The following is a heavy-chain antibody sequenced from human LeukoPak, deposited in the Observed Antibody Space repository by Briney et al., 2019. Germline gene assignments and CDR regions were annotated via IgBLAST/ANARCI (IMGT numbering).Heavy chain of an antibody. J-gene: IGHJ6*03. D-gene: IGHD4-17*01. Sequence: GSLRLSCAASGFTFSSYAMSWVRQAPGQGLEWVSAFSGSGGSTYFADSVKGRFTISRDNSKNTLYLQMNSLRAEDTAVYYCAKYYGDDPDYYYYMDVWGKGTTVTIPS. V-gene: IGHV3-23*01. CDR1: GFTFSSYA. CDR2: FSGSGGST. CDR3: AKYYGDDPDYYYYMDV.